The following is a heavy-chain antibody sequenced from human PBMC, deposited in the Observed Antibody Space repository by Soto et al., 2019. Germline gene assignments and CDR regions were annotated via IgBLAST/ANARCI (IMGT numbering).Heavy chain of an antibody. CDR1: GFTFSSYS. CDR3: ARDLALGYCSSTSCYGGGDY. CDR2: ISSSSSTI. V-gene: IGHV3-48*01. J-gene: IGHJ4*02. Sequence: GGSLRLSCAASGFTFSSYSMNWVRQAPGKGLEWVSYISSSSSTIYYADSVKGRFTISRDNAKNSLYLQMNSLRAEDTAVYYCARDLALGYCSSTSCYGGGDYWGQGTLVTVSS. D-gene: IGHD2-2*01.